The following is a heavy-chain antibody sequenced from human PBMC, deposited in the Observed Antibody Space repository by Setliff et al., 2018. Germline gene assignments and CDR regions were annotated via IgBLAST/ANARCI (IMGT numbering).Heavy chain of an antibody. CDR1: GYTFTTYY. CDR2: INPSGGLT. V-gene: IGHV1-46*01. CDR3: ARVPQEALYYYDRGHYIDY. J-gene: IGHJ4*02. D-gene: IGHD3-22*01. Sequence: ASVKVSCKASGYTFTTYYMHWVRQAPGQGLEWMGIINPSGGLTRYAQKFQGKVTMTRDTSTSTVYMELSSLRSDDTAVYYCARVPQEALYYYDRGHYIDYWGQGTLVTVSS.